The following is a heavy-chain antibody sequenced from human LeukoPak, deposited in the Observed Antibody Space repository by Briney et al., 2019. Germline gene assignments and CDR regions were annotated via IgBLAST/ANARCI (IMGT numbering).Heavy chain of an antibody. CDR2: FDPEDGET. CDR1: GYTLTELS. Sequence: ASVKVSCKVSGYTLTELSMHWVRQAPGKGLEWMGGFDPEDGETIYAQKFQGRVTMTEDTSTDTAYMELSSLRSEDTAVYYCATDQGRWLQFGLDYWGQGTLVTVSS. CDR3: ATDQGRWLQFGLDY. V-gene: IGHV1-24*01. J-gene: IGHJ4*02. D-gene: IGHD5-24*01.